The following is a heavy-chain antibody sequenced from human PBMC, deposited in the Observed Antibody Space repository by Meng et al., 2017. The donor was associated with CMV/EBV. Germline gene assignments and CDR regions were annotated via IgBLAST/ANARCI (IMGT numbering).Heavy chain of an antibody. Sequence: ASVKVSCKASGYTFTSYYMHWVRQVPGQGLEWMGIINPSGGSTSYAQKFQGRVTMTRDTSTSTVYMELSSLRSEDTAVYYCARDGAGHHLRIAARSTGGMDVWSQGTTVTVSS. J-gene: IGHJ6*02. CDR2: INPSGGST. D-gene: IGHD6-6*01. CDR1: GYTFTSYY. V-gene: IGHV1-46*01. CDR3: ARDGAGHHLRIAARSTGGMDV.